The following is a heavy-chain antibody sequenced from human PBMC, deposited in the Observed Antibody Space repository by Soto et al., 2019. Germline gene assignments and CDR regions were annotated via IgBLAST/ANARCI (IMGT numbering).Heavy chain of an antibody. V-gene: IGHV1-8*01. CDR3: ARERSAAGNGGFDP. D-gene: IGHD6-13*01. CDR2: MNPNSGNT. J-gene: IGHJ5*02. Sequence: QVQLVQSGAEVKKPGASVKVSCKASGYTFTSYDINWVRQATGQGLEWMGWMNPNSGNTGYAQKFHIRGTMNRNTSKSTAYIELSSLRSEATAVYYCARERSAAGNGGFDPWGQGTLVTVSS. CDR1: GYTFTSYD.